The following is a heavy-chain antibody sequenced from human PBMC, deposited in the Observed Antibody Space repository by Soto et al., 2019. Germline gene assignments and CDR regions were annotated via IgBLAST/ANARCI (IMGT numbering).Heavy chain of an antibody. J-gene: IGHJ4*02. D-gene: IGHD5-12*01. V-gene: IGHV1-18*01. CDR1: GYTFTNYG. CDR2: INVYNGNR. CDR3: AREGEKVATNIDY. Sequence: QVQLVQSGVEVKKPGASVKVSCKASGYTFTNYGISWGRQAPGQGLKWLGWINVYNGNRKYAQKLQGRLTVTTDTSTTTAHMELRNLRSDDTAVYYCAREGEKVATNIDYWGQGTLVTVSS.